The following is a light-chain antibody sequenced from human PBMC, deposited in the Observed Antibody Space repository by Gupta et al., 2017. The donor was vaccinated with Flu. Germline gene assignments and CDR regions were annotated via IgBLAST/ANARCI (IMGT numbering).Light chain of an antibody. J-gene: IGKJ5*01. CDR2: GAS. Sequence: ETALTQSPGTPSLSLGEGATLSCRASQNVRSNYLAWYQQKPGQAPRLLIYGASSRVTGLPEKFSGGGSGTDFTLTISRLEPEDSAVYYGQQYYSSHQLTFGPGTRLEIK. CDR3: QQYYSSHQLT. CDR1: QNVRSNY. V-gene: IGKV3-20*01.